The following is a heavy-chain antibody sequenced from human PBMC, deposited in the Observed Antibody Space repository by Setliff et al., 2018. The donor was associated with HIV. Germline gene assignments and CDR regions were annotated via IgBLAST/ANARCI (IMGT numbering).Heavy chain of an antibody. V-gene: IGHV1-3*04. CDR1: GYSLTNYA. D-gene: IGHD2-8*01. J-gene: IGHJ4*02. CDR3: ARDRIGYCTNGVCPADY. Sequence: ASVKVSCKASGYSLTNYAMQWVRQAPGQRLEWMGWINSGNGNTKYSQKFQGRVSITTDTFTSTAYMELRSLRSDDTAVYYCARDRIGYCTNGVCPADYWGQGTLVTVSS. CDR2: INSGNGNT.